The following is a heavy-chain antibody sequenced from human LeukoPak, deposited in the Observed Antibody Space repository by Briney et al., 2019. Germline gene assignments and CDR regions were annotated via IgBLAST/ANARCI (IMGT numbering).Heavy chain of an antibody. J-gene: IGHJ4*02. Sequence: GGSLRLSCAASGFSVSSNYMSWVRHAPGKGLEWVANIRQDGSEKYYVDSVKGRFTISRDNAKNSLYLQMNSLRAEDTAVYYCARDLNRYCSGGSCSRFDYWGQGTLVTVSS. CDR2: IRQDGSEK. V-gene: IGHV3-7*04. CDR3: ARDLNRYCSGGSCSRFDY. D-gene: IGHD2-15*01. CDR1: GFSVSSNY.